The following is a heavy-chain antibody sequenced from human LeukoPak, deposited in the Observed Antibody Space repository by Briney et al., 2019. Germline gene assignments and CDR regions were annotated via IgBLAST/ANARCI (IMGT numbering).Heavy chain of an antibody. Sequence: GGSLRLSCAASGFTFSSYWMFWVRQAPGKGLVWVSRVNSDGTSTNYADSVKGRFTISRDNAKNSLYLQMNSLRAEDTAVYYCAREWFGELGRIDYWGQGTLVTVSS. CDR1: GFTFSSYW. V-gene: IGHV3-74*01. CDR2: VNSDGTST. J-gene: IGHJ4*02. D-gene: IGHD3-10*01. CDR3: AREWFGELGRIDY.